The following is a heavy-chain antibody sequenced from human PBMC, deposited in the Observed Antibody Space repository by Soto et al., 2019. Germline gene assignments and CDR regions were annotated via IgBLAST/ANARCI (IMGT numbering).Heavy chain of an antibody. CDR2: IWHDGTDK. Sequence: QVQLVESGGSVVQPGRSLRLSCAASGFNFNTYAMHWVRQAPGKGLEWVAVIWHDGTDKQYADSVTGRVTISRDNSKNSVSRQMESLRAEDTAVYYCARAYYDYVCWFHRSWAFDIWGQGTLVTVSS. V-gene: IGHV3-33*01. J-gene: IGHJ3*02. D-gene: IGHD3-16*01. CDR3: ARAYYDYVCWFHRSWAFDI. CDR1: GFNFNTYA.